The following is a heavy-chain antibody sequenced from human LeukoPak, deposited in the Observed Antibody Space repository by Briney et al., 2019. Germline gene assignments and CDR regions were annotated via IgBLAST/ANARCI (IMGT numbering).Heavy chain of an antibody. Sequence: SETLSLTCAVYGGSFSDYYWSWIRQPPGKGLEWIGEINHSGSTNYNPSLKSRVTISVDTSKNQFSLKLSSVTAADTAVYYCARDHYYGSGSYSDYWGQGTLVTGSS. D-gene: IGHD3-10*01. CDR3: ARDHYYGSGSYSDY. J-gene: IGHJ4*02. CDR1: GGSFSDYY. V-gene: IGHV4-34*01. CDR2: INHSGST.